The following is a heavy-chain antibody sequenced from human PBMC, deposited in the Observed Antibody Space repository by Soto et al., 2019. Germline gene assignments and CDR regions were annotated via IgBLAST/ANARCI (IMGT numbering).Heavy chain of an antibody. D-gene: IGHD5-18*01. CDR1: GFTFSNAW. CDR3: TTDPWGTQLWLPVPYYYGMDV. V-gene: IGHV3-15*01. J-gene: IGHJ6*02. Sequence: EVQLVESGGGLVKPGGSLRLSCAASGFTFSNAWMSWVRQAPGKGLEWVGRIKSKTDGGTTDYAAPVKGRFTISRDDSKNTLYLQMNSLKTEDTAVYYCTTDPWGTQLWLPVPYYYGMDVWGQGTTVTVSS. CDR2: IKSKTDGGTT.